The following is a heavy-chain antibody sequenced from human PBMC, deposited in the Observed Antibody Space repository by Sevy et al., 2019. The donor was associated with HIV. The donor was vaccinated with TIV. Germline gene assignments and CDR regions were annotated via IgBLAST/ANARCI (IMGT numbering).Heavy chain of an antibody. CDR1: GFTFSTYN. CDR3: ARDRTYGSFIDY. D-gene: IGHD3-10*01. Sequence: GGSLRLSCAASGFTFSTYNMNWVRQAPGKGLEWVSSIWSSSSYIYYADSVKGRFTSSRDNAKNSLYLQMNSLKVEDTAVDYCARDRTYGSFIDYWGQGTLVTVSS. J-gene: IGHJ4*02. CDR2: IWSSSSYI. V-gene: IGHV3-21*01.